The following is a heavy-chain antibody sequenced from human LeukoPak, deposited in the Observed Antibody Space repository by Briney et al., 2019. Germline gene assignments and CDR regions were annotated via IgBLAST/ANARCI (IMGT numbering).Heavy chain of an antibody. CDR2: SYYSGRT. CDR1: GGSINSYY. D-gene: IGHD1-26*01. V-gene: IGHV4-59*01. CDR3: ARAGRWEGRPHAFDI. Sequence: SETLSLTCTVSGGSINSYYWSWIRQPPGKGLEWIGYSYYSGRTNYNASLKSRVTISVDTSKNQFSLKLTFVTAADTAVYYCARAGRWEGRPHAFDIWGQGTMVTISS. J-gene: IGHJ3*02.